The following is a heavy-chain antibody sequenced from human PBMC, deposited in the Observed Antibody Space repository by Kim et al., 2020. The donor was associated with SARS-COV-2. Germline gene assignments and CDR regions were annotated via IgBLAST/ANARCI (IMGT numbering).Heavy chain of an antibody. CDR1: GFTFSGSA. V-gene: IGHV3-73*01. Sequence: GGSLRLSCAASGFTFSGSAMHWVRQASGKGLEWVGRIRSKANSYATAYAASVKGRFTISRDDSKNTAYLQMNSLKTEDTAVYYCTRHLYDYGDYEVYDYWGQGTLVTVSS. CDR2: IRSKANSYAT. CDR3: TRHLYDYGDYEVYDY. J-gene: IGHJ4*02. D-gene: IGHD4-17*01.